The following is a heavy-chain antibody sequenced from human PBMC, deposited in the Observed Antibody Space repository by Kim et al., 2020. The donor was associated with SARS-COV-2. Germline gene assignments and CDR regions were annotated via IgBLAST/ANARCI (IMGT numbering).Heavy chain of an antibody. V-gene: IGHV4-39*07. J-gene: IGHJ4*02. D-gene: IGHD6-6*01. CDR3: ARDIVLPYSSSDYFDY. Sequence: SLKSRVTISVDTSKNQFSLKLSSVTAADTAVYYCARDIVLPYSSSDYFDYWGQGTLVTVSS.